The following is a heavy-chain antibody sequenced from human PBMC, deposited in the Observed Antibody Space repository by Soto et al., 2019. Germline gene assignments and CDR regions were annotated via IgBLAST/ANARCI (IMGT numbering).Heavy chain of an antibody. CDR1: GYTFTSYG. D-gene: IGHD1-26*01. J-gene: IGHJ6*02. Sequence: QVQLVQSGAEVKKPGASVKVSCKASGYTFTSYGISWVRQAPGQGLEWMGWISAYNGNTNYAQKLQGRVTMTTDTSTSTAYMELRSLSSDDTAVYYCARGAVGATDYYYYGMDVWGQGTTVTVSS. V-gene: IGHV1-18*01. CDR3: ARGAVGATDYYYYGMDV. CDR2: ISAYNGNT.